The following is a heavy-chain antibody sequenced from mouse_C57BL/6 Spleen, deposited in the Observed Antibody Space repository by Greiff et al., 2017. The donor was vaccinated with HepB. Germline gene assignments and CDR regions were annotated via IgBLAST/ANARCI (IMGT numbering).Heavy chain of an antibody. D-gene: IGHD2-4*01. CDR1: GYTFTDYY. CDR3: ARGDYDSLYYYAMDY. V-gene: IGHV1-26*01. CDR2: INPNNGGT. Sequence: EVQLQQSGPELVKPGASVKISCKASGYTFTDYYMNWVKQSHGKSLEWIGDINPNNGGTSYNQKFKGKATLTVDKSSSTAYMELRSLTSEDSAVYYCARGDYDSLYYYAMDYWGQGTSVTVSS. J-gene: IGHJ4*01.